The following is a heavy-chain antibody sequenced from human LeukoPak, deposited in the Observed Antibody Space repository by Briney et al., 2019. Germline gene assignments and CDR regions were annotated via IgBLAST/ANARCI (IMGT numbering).Heavy chain of an antibody. CDR1: GFTFSSYA. J-gene: IGHJ6*02. Sequence: GGSLRLSCAASGFTFSSYAMHWVRQAPGKGLGWVAVISYDGSNKYYADSVKGRFTISRDNSKNTLYLQMNSLRAEDTAVYYCARDPEGITMVRGVTMDVWGQGTTVTVSS. CDR3: ARDPEGITMVRGVTMDV. D-gene: IGHD3-10*01. V-gene: IGHV3-30*04. CDR2: ISYDGSNK.